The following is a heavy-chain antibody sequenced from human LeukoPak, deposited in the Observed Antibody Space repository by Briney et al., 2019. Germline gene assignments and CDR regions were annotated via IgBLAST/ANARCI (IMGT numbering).Heavy chain of an antibody. J-gene: IGHJ5*02. V-gene: IGHV3-23*01. CDR1: GFTFGRYA. Sequence: GGSLRLSCAASGFTFGRYAMSWVRQAPGKGLEWVSSISGSSGSTYYADSVKGRFTIYRDNSKNTQDLQMNRLRAEDTAVYYCAKSKISAAGRWFDPWGQGTLVTVSS. CDR3: AKSKISAAGRWFDP. D-gene: IGHD6-13*01. CDR2: ISGSSGST.